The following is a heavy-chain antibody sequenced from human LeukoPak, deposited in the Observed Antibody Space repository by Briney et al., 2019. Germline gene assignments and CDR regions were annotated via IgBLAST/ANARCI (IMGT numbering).Heavy chain of an antibody. CDR2: IYYSGST. D-gene: IGHD5-18*01. CDR1: GGSISSGGYC. CDR3: AREAAMGTN. V-gene: IGHV4-31*03. J-gene: IGHJ4*02. Sequence: SETLSLTCTVSGGSISSGGYCWSWIRQHPGTGLEWIGYIYYSGSTYYNPSLKSRVTISVDTSKNQFSLKLSSVTAAGTAVYYCAREAAMGTNWGQGTLVTVSS.